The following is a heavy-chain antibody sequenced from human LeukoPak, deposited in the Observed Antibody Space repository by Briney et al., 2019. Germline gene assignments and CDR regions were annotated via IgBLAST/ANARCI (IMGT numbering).Heavy chain of an antibody. D-gene: IGHD2-2*01. CDR1: GGTFSSYT. CDR2: IIPILGIA. CDR3: AEDDIRDCSSTSCPLDY. V-gene: IGHV1-69*02. J-gene: IGHJ4*02. Sequence: GSSVNVSCKASGGTFSSYTISWLRQAPVPVLEWMGRIIPILGIANYAQKFQGRVTITADKSTSTAYMELSSLRSEDTAFFFQAEDDIRDCSSTSCPLDYWGQGTLVTVSS.